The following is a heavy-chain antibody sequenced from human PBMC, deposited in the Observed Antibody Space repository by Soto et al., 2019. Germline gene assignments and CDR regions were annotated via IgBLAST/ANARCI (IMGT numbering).Heavy chain of an antibody. CDR2: ITTYNGNT. Sequence: QVQLVQSGVEVREPGASVKVSCKAVRYIFTNYGVSWVRQAPGQVLEWMGWITTYNGNTEYAQKVQGRVTMTTDASSSTAYRELGSLTSDDTAIYYCARALTGYGMDSWGQGTTVTVSS. CDR1: RYIFTNYG. V-gene: IGHV1-18*01. CDR3: ARALTGYGMDS. J-gene: IGHJ6*02.